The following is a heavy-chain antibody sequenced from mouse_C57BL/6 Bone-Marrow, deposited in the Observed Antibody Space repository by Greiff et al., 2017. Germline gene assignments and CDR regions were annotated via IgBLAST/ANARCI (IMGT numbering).Heavy chain of an antibody. J-gene: IGHJ4*01. CDR1: GFSLSTFGMG. D-gene: IGHD1-1*01. CDR2: IWWDDDK. Sequence: QVTLNVSGPGILQPSQTLSLSCSFSGFSLSTFGMGVGWIRQPSGKGLEWLAHIWWDDDKYYNPALKSRRTISKDNSKNQVFLKIANVDTADAATYYCARASLITSNCYAMDYWGQGTSVTVSS. V-gene: IGHV8-8*01. CDR3: ARASLITSNCYAMDY.